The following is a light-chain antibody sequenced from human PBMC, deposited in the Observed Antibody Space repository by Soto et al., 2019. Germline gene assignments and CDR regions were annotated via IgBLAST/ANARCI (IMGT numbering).Light chain of an antibody. CDR3: QQYNSYPLT. V-gene: IGKV1-5*01. CDR2: DAS. J-gene: IGKJ4*01. Sequence: TLSATIEYRVTITCLASQSISSWLAWYQQKPGKAPKLLIYDASSLESGVPSRFSGSGSGTEFTLTISSLQPDDFATYYCQQYNSYPLTFAGGTKVDIK. CDR1: QSISSW.